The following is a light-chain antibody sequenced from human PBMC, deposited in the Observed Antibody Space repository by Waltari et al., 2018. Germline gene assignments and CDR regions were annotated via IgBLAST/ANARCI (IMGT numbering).Light chain of an antibody. Sequence: QPILTQPPSATGTPGQGVSLSCSAGSSNIEHRTVTGSQQLPGTPPRLLIYNTDQRPSGVPDRFSGSKSGTSASLAISGLQSGDESVYFCAVWDDTLSGWVFGGGTQLTVL. CDR1: SSNIEHRT. CDR3: AVWDDTLSGWV. J-gene: IGLJ3*02. CDR2: NTD. V-gene: IGLV1-44*01.